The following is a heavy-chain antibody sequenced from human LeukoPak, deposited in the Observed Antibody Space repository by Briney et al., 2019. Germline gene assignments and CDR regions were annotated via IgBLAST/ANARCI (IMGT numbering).Heavy chain of an antibody. CDR3: ARGGRSYYYMDV. CDR2: FYYSGST. Sequence: PSETLSLTCTVSGGYICSYYWSWIRQPPGKGLEWIGYFYYSGSTNYNPSLKSRVTISVDTSKNQFSLKLSSVTAADTAVYYCARGGRSYYYMDVWGKGTTVTVSS. CDR1: GGYICSYY. V-gene: IGHV4-59*01. J-gene: IGHJ6*03.